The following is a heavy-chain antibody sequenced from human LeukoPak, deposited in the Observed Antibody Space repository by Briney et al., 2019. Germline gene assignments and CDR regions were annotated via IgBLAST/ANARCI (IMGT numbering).Heavy chain of an antibody. CDR3: ARFPRENYYDSSGVDY. CDR2: INSDGSST. Sequence: GGSLRLSCAASGFTFSSYRMHWVRQAPGKGLVWVSRINSDGSSTTYADSVKGRFTISRDNAKNTLYLQMNSLRAEDTAVYYCARFPRENYYDSSGVDYWGQGTLVTVSS. J-gene: IGHJ4*02. V-gene: IGHV3-74*01. D-gene: IGHD3-22*01. CDR1: GFTFSSYR.